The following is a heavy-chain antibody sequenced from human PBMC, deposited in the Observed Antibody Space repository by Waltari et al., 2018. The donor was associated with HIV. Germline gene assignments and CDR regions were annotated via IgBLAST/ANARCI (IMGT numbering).Heavy chain of an antibody. J-gene: IGHJ2*01. D-gene: IGHD4-17*01. Sequence: QVQLVQSGAEVKKPGASVKVSCTASGYTVTGYSIHWVRQAPGQGLEWMGWINPSSGDTNFAQRFQGGVTMTRDTSINTAYVDLSGLRSDDTAVYYCARGILMPHLYGDYWYFDLWGRGTLVTVSS. CDR1: GYTVTGYS. V-gene: IGHV1-2*02. CDR3: ARGILMPHLYGDYWYFDL. CDR2: INPSSGDT.